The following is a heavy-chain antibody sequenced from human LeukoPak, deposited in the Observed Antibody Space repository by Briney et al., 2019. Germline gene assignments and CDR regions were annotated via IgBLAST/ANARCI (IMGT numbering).Heavy chain of an antibody. V-gene: IGHV3-66*01. CDR1: GFTVSSNY. CDR2: IYSGGRT. J-gene: IGHJ4*02. Sequence: GGSLRLSCVASGFTVSSNYMTWVRQAPGKGLELVSVIYSGGRTYYADSVKGRFTISRDNDKTSLYLQMNSLRAEDTAVYYCARDRSDYYDSSGHYYYFDYWGQGTQVTVSS. D-gene: IGHD3-22*01. CDR3: ARDRSDYYDSSGHYYYFDY.